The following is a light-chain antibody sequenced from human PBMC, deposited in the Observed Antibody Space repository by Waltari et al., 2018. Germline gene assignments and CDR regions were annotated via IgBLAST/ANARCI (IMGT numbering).Light chain of an antibody. Sequence: DDQMTQSPSYVSASVGDRVTITCRTTQYMYTWVAWYQQKPGKAPKILVHDATNLQSGVPSRFSGSGSGTEFTLTITNLQAEDSATYYCHLVSTFPSAFGGGTRVDI. CDR3: HLVSTFPSA. V-gene: IGKV1-12*02. CDR2: DAT. J-gene: IGKJ4*01. CDR1: QYMYTW.